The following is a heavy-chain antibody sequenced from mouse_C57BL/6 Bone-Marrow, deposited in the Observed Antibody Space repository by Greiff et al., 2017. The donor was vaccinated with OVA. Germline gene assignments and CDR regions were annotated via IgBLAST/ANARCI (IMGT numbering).Heavy chain of an antibody. Sequence: EVQLQQSGAELVRPGASVKLSCTASGFNIKDDYMHWVKERPEQGLEWIGWIDPENGDTAYASKFQGKATITAATSSKTVYLHLSSLTTEDTAVYYCTTYRYWGQGTTLTVSS. CDR1: GFNIKDDY. CDR2: IDPENGDT. CDR3: TTYRY. J-gene: IGHJ2*01. V-gene: IGHV14-4*01.